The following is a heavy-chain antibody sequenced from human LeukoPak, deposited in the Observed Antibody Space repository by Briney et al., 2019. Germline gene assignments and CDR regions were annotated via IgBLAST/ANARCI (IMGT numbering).Heavy chain of an antibody. J-gene: IGHJ4*02. CDR2: IYYSGRT. CDR1: GDSISAYY. D-gene: IGHD2-21*02. CDR3: ARARYCGAGCYYSFDH. Sequence: SETLSLTCTVSGDSISAYYWSWIRQAPGKGLGWIGYIYYSGRTSYNTPLEGRVTMSADTPNNHFSLKLSSVSAADKAVYYCARARYCGAGCYYSFDHWGQGTLVTVSS. V-gene: IGHV4-59*01.